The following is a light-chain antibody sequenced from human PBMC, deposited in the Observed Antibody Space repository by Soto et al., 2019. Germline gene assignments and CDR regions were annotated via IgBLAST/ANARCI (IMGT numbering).Light chain of an antibody. V-gene: IGKV3-15*01. Sequence: EIVMTQSPATLSVSPGERATLSCRASQSVGNNLAWYRQKSGQAPRLLIYGASTRATSIPARFSGSGSGTEFTLTIYSLQYDDFAVYLCQQYRNWPLTFGGGTKVEIK. CDR2: GAS. CDR1: QSVGNN. CDR3: QQYRNWPLT. J-gene: IGKJ4*01.